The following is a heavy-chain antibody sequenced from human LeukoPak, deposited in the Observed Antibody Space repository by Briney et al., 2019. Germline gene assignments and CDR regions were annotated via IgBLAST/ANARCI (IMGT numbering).Heavy chain of an antibody. CDR3: ARRGSPPRRLWSSGWSSGVNWFDP. D-gene: IGHD6-19*01. Sequence: SETLSLTCAVYGGSFSGYYWSWIRQPPGKGLEWIGEINHSGSTNYNPSLKSRVTISVDTSKNQFSLKLSSVTAADTAVYYCARRGSPPRRLWSSGWSSGVNWFDPWGQGTLVTVSS. CDR2: INHSGST. CDR1: GGSFSGYY. V-gene: IGHV4-34*01. J-gene: IGHJ5*02.